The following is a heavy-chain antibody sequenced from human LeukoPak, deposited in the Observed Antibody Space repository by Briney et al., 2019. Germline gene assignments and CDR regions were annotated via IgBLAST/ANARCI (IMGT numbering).Heavy chain of an antibody. V-gene: IGHV3-30*04. CDR1: GFTFSSYA. J-gene: IGHJ4*02. CDR3: ARDASGSYYPGYYFDY. D-gene: IGHD1-26*01. Sequence: GGSLRLSCAASGFTFSSYAMHWVRQAPGKGLEWVAVISYDGSNKYYADSVKGRFTISRDNSKSTLYLQMNSLRAEDTAVYYCARDASGSYYPGYYFDYWGQGTLVTVSS. CDR2: ISYDGSNK.